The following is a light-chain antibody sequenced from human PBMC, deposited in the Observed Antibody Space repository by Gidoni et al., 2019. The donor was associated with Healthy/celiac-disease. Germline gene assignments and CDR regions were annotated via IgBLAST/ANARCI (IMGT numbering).Light chain of an antibody. J-gene: IGKJ1*01. V-gene: IGKV3-20*01. CDR1: KSVSSSY. CDR3: QRYGSSPRWT. Sequence: EIVMTQSPGTLSLSPGERATLSCRVSKSVSSSYLAWYQQKPGQAPRLLIYGASSRATGIPDRFSGGGSGTDFTLTISRLDPEDFAVYYCQRYGSSPRWTFGQGTKVEIK. CDR2: GAS.